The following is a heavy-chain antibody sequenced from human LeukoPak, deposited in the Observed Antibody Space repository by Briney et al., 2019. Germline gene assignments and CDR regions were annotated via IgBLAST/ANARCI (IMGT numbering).Heavy chain of an antibody. CDR2: INHSGST. V-gene: IGHV4-34*01. CDR3: ARGQTIVGATGDF. Sequence: PSETLSLTCAVYGGSFSGYYWSWIRQPPGKGLEWIGEINHSGSTNYNPSLKSRVTISVDTSKNQFSPKLSSVTAADTAVYYCARGQTIVGATGDFWGQGTLVTVSS. D-gene: IGHD1-26*01. CDR1: GGSFSGYY. J-gene: IGHJ4*02.